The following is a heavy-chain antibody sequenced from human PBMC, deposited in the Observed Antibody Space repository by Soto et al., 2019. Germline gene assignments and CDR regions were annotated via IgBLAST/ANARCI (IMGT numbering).Heavy chain of an antibody. CDR1: GGTFSSYA. J-gene: IGHJ6*02. CDR3: ARGVVVVRWVDYYYYGMDV. Sequence: SVKVSCKASGGTFSSYAISWVRQAPGQGLEWMGGIIPIFGTANYAQKFQGRVTMTADEPTSTAYMELSSLRSEDTAVYYWARGVVVVRWVDYYYYGMDVWGQGTTVTVSS. D-gene: IGHD3-22*01. CDR2: IIPIFGTA. V-gene: IGHV1-69*01.